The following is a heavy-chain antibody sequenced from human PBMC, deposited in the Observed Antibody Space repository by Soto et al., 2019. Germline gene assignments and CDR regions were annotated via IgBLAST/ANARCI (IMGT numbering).Heavy chain of an antibody. CDR3: AIDGVEPPPTRKYYYHSYLDA. D-gene: IGHD3-3*01. CDR1: GFTFSSYG. V-gene: IGHV3-30*03. Sequence: GGSLRLSCAASGFTFSSYGMHWVRQAPGKGLEWVAVISYDGSNKYYADSVKGRFTISRDNSKNTLYLQMNSLRAEDTAVYYCAIDGVEPPPTRKYYYHSYLDACGRGT. CDR2: ISYDGSNK. J-gene: IGHJ6*03.